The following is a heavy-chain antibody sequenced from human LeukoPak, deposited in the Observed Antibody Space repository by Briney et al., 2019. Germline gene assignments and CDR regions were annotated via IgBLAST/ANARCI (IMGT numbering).Heavy chain of an antibody. J-gene: IGHJ4*02. CDR2: IYYSGST. CDR3: ARSGSYSGICDY. V-gene: IGHV4-59*01. CDR1: GGSINNYF. D-gene: IGHD1-26*01. Sequence: SETLSLTCIVSGGSINNYFWSWIRQPPGKGLEWIGYIYYSGSTNYNPSLKSRVTISVDTSKNQFSLNLTSVTPADTAVYYCARSGSYSGICDYWGQGTLVTVSS.